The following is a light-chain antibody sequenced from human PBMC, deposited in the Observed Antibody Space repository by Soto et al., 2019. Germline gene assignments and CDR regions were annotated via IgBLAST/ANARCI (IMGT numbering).Light chain of an antibody. CDR1: SSDVGGYNY. V-gene: IGLV2-14*01. J-gene: IGLJ1*01. CDR2: EVS. CDR3: SSYTSSSIPYV. Sequence: QSALTQPASVPGSPGQSITISCTGTSSDVGGYNYVSWYQQHPGKAPKLMIYEVSNRPSGVSNRFSGSKSGNTASLTISGLQAEDEADYYCSSYTSSSIPYVFGTGTKVTVL.